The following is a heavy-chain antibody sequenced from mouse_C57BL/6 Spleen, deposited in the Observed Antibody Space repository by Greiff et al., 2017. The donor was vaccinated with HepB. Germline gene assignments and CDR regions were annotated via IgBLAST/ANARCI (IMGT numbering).Heavy chain of an antibody. V-gene: IGHV5-4*01. Sequence: EVMLVESGGGLVKPGGSLKLSCAASGFTFSSYAMSWVRQTPEKRLEWVATISDGGSYTYYPDNVKGRFTISRDNAKNNLYLQMSHLKSEDTAMYYCAREEGPAWFAYWGQGTLVTVSA. CDR1: GFTFSSYA. CDR3: AREEGPAWFAY. D-gene: IGHD3-3*01. CDR2: ISDGGSYT. J-gene: IGHJ3*01.